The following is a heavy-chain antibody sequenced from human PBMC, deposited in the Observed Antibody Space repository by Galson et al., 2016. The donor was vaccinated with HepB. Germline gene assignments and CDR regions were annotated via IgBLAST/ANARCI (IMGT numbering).Heavy chain of an antibody. CDR2: VSGVSGNT. J-gene: IGHJ5*02. CDR3: AKDEGGDYDILTGYYIKPWFDP. Sequence: SVKVSCKASGYTFTNYGVSWVRQAPGEGLQWMGWVSGVSGNTNYAHKYRGRVTMTTDTSTSTAYMELMSLRSDDTAVYYCAKDEGGDYDILTGYYIKPWFDPWGQGTLVTVSS. CDR1: GYTFTNYG. V-gene: IGHV1-18*04. D-gene: IGHD3-9*01.